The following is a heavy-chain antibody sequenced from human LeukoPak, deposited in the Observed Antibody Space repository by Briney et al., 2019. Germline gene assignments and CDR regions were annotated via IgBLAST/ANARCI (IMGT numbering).Heavy chain of an antibody. CDR1: GFTFSSYA. CDR2: ISGSGGST. D-gene: IGHD6-13*01. J-gene: IGHJ4*02. CDR3: AKWGYSNSWSAFDY. V-gene: IGHV3-23*01. Sequence: GGSLRLSCAASGFTFSSYAMSWVRQAPGKGLEWVSAISGSGGSTYYADFVKGRFTISRDNSKNMVNLQLNSLRAEDTAVYYCAKWGYSNSWSAFDYWGQGTPVTVSS.